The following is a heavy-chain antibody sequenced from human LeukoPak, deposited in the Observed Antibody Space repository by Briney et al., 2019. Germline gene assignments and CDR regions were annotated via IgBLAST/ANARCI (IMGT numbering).Heavy chain of an antibody. CDR3: ARGTRVPDY. V-gene: IGHV3-7*01. CDR2: IKQDGSEK. J-gene: IGHJ4*02. D-gene: IGHD2-2*01. Sequence: GGSLRLSCAASGFTFSTYWMSWVRQAPGKGLEWVAHIKQDGSEKNSVDSVKGRFTISRDNATNSLYLQMNSLRAEDTAVYYCARGTRVPDYWGQGTLVTVSS. CDR1: GFTFSTYW.